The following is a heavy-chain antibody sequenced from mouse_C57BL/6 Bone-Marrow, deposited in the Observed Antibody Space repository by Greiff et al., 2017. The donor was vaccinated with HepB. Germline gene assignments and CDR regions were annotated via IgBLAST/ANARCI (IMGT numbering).Heavy chain of an antibody. Sequence: VQLQQPGAELVRPGTSVKLSCKASGYTFTSYWMHWVKQRPGQGLEWIGVIDPSDSYTNYNQKFKGKATLTVDTSSSTAYMQLSSLTSEDSAVYYGARESLWSAMDYWGQGTSVTVSS. CDR1: GYTFTSYW. J-gene: IGHJ4*01. CDR3: ARESLWSAMDY. V-gene: IGHV1-59*01. D-gene: IGHD6-5*01. CDR2: IDPSDSYT.